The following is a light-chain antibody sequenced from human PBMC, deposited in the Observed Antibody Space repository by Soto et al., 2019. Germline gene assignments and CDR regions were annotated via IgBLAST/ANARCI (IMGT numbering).Light chain of an antibody. CDR3: PQYGSSPGT. Sequence: IQMAQSPSTLSASVGERVAITCRASDNIAPWVAWYQQKPGKAPKLLISDASFLESGVPSRFSGSGSGTDFTLTISRLEPEDFAVYYCPQYGSSPGTFGQGTKVDIK. CDR2: DAS. J-gene: IGKJ1*01. CDR1: DNIAPW. V-gene: IGKV1-5*01.